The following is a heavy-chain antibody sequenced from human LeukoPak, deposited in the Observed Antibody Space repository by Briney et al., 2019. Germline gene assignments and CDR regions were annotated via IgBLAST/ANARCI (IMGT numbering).Heavy chain of an antibody. CDR1: GGSFSGYY. CDR2: NNHSGST. V-gene: IGHV4-34*01. Sequence: KPSETLSLTCAVYGGSFSGYYWSWIRQPPGKGLEWIGENNHSGSTNYNPSLKSRVTISVDTSKNQFSLKLSSVTAADTAVYYCARVVTMIVVRRYAFDIWGQGTMVTVSS. J-gene: IGHJ3*02. D-gene: IGHD3-22*01. CDR3: ARVVTMIVVRRYAFDI.